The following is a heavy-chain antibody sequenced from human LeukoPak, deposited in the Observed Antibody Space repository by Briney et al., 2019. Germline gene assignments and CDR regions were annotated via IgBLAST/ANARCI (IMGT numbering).Heavy chain of an antibody. Sequence: PSETLSLTCAVYGGSFSGYYWSWIRQPPGKGLEWIGEINHSGSTNYNPSLKSRVTISVDTSKNQFSLKLSSVTAADTAVYYCARGGNGSGSYSLDAFDIWGQGTMVTVSS. D-gene: IGHD3-10*01. V-gene: IGHV4-34*01. CDR3: ARGGNGSGSYSLDAFDI. J-gene: IGHJ3*02. CDR2: INHSGST. CDR1: GGSFSGYY.